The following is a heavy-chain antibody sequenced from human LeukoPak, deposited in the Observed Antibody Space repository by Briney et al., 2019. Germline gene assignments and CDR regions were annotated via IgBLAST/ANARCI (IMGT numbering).Heavy chain of an antibody. D-gene: IGHD1-26*01. Sequence: ASVKVSCKASGYTFTSYYMHWVRQALGQGLEWMGWINTNTGNPTYAQGFTGRFVFSLDTSVSTAYLQISSLKAEDTAVYYCARGGRAGASLNWGQGTLVTVSS. CDR3: ARGGRAGASLN. CDR1: GYTFTSYY. CDR2: INTNTGNP. V-gene: IGHV7-4-1*02. J-gene: IGHJ4*02.